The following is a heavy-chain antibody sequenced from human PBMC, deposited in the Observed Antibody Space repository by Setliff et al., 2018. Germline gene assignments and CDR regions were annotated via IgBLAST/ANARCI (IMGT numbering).Heavy chain of an antibody. Sequence: GGSLRLSCAASGFTFTNYIIHWVRQAPGKGLEWVSSISGSGGSTYYADSVKGRFTISRDNSNNALYLQMNSLRAEDTAIYYCAKGGHSGSHYFDYWGQGTLVTVSS. CDR3: AKGGHSGSHYFDY. CDR2: ISGSGGST. CDR1: GFTFTNYI. J-gene: IGHJ4*02. V-gene: IGHV3-23*01. D-gene: IGHD1-26*01.